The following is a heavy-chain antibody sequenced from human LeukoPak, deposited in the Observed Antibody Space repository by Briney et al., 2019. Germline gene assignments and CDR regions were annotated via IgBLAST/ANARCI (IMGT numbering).Heavy chain of an antibody. J-gene: IGHJ4*02. CDR1: GFTFSSYS. CDR2: ISSSSSTI. D-gene: IGHD4-17*01. Sequence: PGGSLRLSCAASGFTFSSYSMNWVRQAPGKGLEWVSYISSSSSTIYYADSVKGRFTISRDNAKNSLYLQMNSLRDEDTAVYYCARTISTVTTPRGGKYYFDYWGQGTLVTVSS. V-gene: IGHV3-48*02. CDR3: ARTISTVTTPRGGKYYFDY.